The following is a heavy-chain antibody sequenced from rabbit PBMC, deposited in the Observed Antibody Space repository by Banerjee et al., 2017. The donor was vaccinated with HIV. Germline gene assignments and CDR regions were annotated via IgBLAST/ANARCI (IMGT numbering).Heavy chain of an antibody. J-gene: IGHJ4*01. CDR2: IYAGRSGNT. CDR3: ARDLAGVIGWNFNL. CDR1: GFSFSSDYW. Sequence: QEQLEESGGDLVKPEGSLTLTCTASGFSFSSDYWICWVRQAPGKGLEWIACIYAGRSGNTYYASWAKGRFTISKASSTTVTLQMTSLTAADTATYFCARDLAGVIGWNFNLWGPGTLVTVS. D-gene: IGHD4-1*01. V-gene: IGHV1S45*01.